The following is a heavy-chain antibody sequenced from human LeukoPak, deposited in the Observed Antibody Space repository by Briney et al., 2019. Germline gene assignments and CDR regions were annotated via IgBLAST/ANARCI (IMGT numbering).Heavy chain of an antibody. D-gene: IGHD6-6*01. CDR1: GFTFSSYG. J-gene: IGHJ4*02. CDR2: ISYDGSNK. V-gene: IGHV3-30*18. CDR3: AKDLLTDSIAALDY. Sequence: GGSLRLSCAASGFTFSSYGMHWVRQAPGKGLEWVAVISYDGSNKYYADSVKGRFTISRDNSKNTLYLRMNSLRAEDTAVYYCAKDLLTDSIAALDYWGQGTLVTVSS.